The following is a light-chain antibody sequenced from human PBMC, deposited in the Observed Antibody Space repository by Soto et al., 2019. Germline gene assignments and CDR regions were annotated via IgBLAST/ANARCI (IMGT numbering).Light chain of an antibody. CDR3: QQSYSTPRT. J-gene: IGKJ5*01. CDR1: QSISSC. V-gene: IGKV1-39*01. Sequence: DIKMTQSPSTLSASVGDRVTITCRASQSISSCLAWYQQKPWKAPKLLIYDASSLETGVPSRFSGSGSGTDFTLTISSLQPEDFATYYCQQSYSTPRTFGQGTRLEIK. CDR2: DAS.